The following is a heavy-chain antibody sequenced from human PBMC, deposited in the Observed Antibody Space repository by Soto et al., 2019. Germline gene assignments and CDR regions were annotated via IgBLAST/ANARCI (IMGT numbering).Heavy chain of an antibody. Sequence: QVQLQESGPGLVKPSQTLSLTCTVSGGSISSGGYYWSWILQHPGKGLEWIGYIYYSGSTYYNPSLKSRVTISVDTSKNQFSLKLSSVTAADTAVYYCARGPCSGGSCEAGWFDPWGQGTLVTVSS. CDR2: IYYSGST. CDR1: GGSISSGGYY. V-gene: IGHV4-31*03. J-gene: IGHJ5*02. CDR3: ARGPCSGGSCEAGWFDP. D-gene: IGHD2-15*01.